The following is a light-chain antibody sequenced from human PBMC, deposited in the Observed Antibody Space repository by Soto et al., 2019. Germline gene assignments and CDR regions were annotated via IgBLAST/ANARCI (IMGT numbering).Light chain of an antibody. J-gene: IGLJ1*01. V-gene: IGLV2-14*03. Sequence: QSVLTQPAAVSGSPGHSINISCTGTSSDVGGYNYVSWYQHHPGKAPKLIIYDVSNRPSGVSNPFSGSKSGNTASLTTSGLQPEDEADYYCSSYTTSNTRQIVFGTGTKVTVL. CDR1: SSDVGGYNY. CDR2: DVS. CDR3: SSYTTSNTRQIV.